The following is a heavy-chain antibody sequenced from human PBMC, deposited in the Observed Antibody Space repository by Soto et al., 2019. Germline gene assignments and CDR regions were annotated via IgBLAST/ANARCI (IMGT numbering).Heavy chain of an antibody. CDR3: ARGATVVTPGWDY. CDR1: GFTFSSYS. Sequence: LRLSCAASGFTFSSYSMNWVRQAPGKGLEWVSSISSSSYIYYADSVKGRFTISRDNAKNSLYLQMNSLRAEDTAVYYCARGATVVTPGWDYWGQGTLVTVSS. CDR2: ISSSSYI. D-gene: IGHD2-21*02. J-gene: IGHJ4*02. V-gene: IGHV3-21*01.